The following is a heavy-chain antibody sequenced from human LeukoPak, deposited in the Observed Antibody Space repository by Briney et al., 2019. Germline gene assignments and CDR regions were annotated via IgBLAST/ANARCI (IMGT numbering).Heavy chain of an antibody. CDR3: ARGRRRSSGWSFDY. CDR2: INHSGST. CDR1: GGSFSGYY. D-gene: IGHD6-19*01. V-gene: IGHV4-34*01. J-gene: IGHJ4*02. Sequence: PSETLSLTCAVYGGSFSGYYWSWIRQPPGMGLEWIGEINHSGSTNYNPSLKSRVTISGDTSKNQFSLNLSSVTAADTAVYYCARGRRRSSGWSFDYWGQGTLVTVSS.